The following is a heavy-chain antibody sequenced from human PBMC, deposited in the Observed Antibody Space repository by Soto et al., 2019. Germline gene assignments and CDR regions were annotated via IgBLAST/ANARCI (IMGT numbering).Heavy chain of an antibody. CDR1: GFNFNNFV. V-gene: IGHV3-33*01. D-gene: IGHD5-12*01. Sequence: QVQLVESGGGVVQPERSLRISCAASGFNFNNFVMHWVRQAPGKGLEWVAVIWNDGSHKYYADSVKGRFTISRDNSNNTLFLEMNSLRAEDTAVYYCARDRGYSGYDYDYWGQGTLVTVSS. CDR3: ARDRGYSGYDYDY. J-gene: IGHJ4*02. CDR2: IWNDGSHK.